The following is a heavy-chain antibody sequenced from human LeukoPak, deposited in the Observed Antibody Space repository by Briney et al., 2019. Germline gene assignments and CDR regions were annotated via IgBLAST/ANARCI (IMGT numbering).Heavy chain of an antibody. J-gene: IGHJ4*02. Sequence: SETLSLTCTVSGGSISSYYWSWIRQPPGKGLEWIGYIYYSGSINYNPSLKSRVTISVDTSKNQFSLKLSSVTAADTAVYYCARDARSLAFDYWGQGTLVTVSS. V-gene: IGHV4-59*01. CDR3: ARDARSLAFDY. CDR2: IYYSGSI. CDR1: GGSISSYY. D-gene: IGHD2-15*01.